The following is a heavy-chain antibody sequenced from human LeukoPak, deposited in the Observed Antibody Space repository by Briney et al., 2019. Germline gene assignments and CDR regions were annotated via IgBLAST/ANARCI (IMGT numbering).Heavy chain of an antibody. CDR2: ISGSGGST. J-gene: IGHJ4*02. Sequence: PGGSLSLSGAASGFPFSSYAMSWVRQAPGKGLGGVSAISGSGGSTYYADSVKGRFPISRDNAKNSLYLQMNSLRAEDTAVYYCASRSSVPGTGPGWGQGTLVTVSS. D-gene: IGHD6-6*01. CDR3: ASRSSVPGTGPG. V-gene: IGHV3-23*01. CDR1: GFPFSSYA.